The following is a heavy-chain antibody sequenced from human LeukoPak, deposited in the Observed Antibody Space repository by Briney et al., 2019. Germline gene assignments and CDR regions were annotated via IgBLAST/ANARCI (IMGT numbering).Heavy chain of an antibody. V-gene: IGHV4-59*05. D-gene: IGHD3-10*01. CDR2: IYYSGST. CDR1: GGSISSYY. CDR3: ASRSPVGYYGSGSYLIDY. J-gene: IGHJ4*02. Sequence: SETLSLTCTVSGGSISSYYWSWIRQPPGKGLEWIGSIYYSGSTYYNPSLKSRVTISVDTSKNQFSLKLSSVTAADTAVYYCASRSPVGYYGSGSYLIDYWGQGTLVTVSS.